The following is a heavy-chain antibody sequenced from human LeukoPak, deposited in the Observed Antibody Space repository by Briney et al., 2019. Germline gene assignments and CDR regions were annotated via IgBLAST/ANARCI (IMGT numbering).Heavy chain of an antibody. J-gene: IGHJ5*02. CDR3: AKDGPYDTVNWFDP. Sequence: GGSLRLSCAASGFTFSSYGMHWVRRAPGKGLEWVAVIWYDGSNKYYADSVKGRFTISRDNSKNTLYLQMNSLRAEDTAVYYCAKDGPYDTVNWFDPWGQGTLVTVSS. D-gene: IGHD3-22*01. CDR2: IWYDGSNK. V-gene: IGHV3-33*06. CDR1: GFTFSSYG.